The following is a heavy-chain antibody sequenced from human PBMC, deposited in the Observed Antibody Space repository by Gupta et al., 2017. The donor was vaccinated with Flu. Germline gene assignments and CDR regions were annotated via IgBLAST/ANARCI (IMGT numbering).Heavy chain of an antibody. CDR2: IWYDGSNK. CDR3: ARGGQYQLSRENY. Sequence: QVQLVESGGGVVQPGTSLRLSWVGVGLGFGSYGMHWVRQAPGKGLGWVAIIWYDGSNKYYADSVKGRFTISRDNSKNTLFLQMNSLRAEDTAVYYCARGGQYQLSRENYWGQGTLVTVSS. D-gene: IGHD2-2*01. V-gene: IGHV3-33*01. J-gene: IGHJ4*02. CDR1: GLGFGSYG.